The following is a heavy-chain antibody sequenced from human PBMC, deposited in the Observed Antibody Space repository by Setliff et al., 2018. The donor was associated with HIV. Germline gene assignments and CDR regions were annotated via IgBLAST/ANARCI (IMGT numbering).Heavy chain of an antibody. CDR2: IYDTGST. CDR3: ARHRDGGTYPLDY. D-gene: IGHD1-26*01. V-gene: IGHV4-4*07. J-gene: IGHJ4*02. Sequence: SETLSLTCTVSGGSIGGFYWNWIRQSAGKGLQWIGRIYDTGSTKYNPSLKSRLTMSLDTSKNQFSLQLTPVTAADTAVYYCARHRDGGTYPLDYWGQGTLVTVSS. CDR1: GGSIGGFY.